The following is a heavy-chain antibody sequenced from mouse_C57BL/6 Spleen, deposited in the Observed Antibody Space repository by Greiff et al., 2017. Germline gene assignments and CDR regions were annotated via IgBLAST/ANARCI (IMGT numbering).Heavy chain of an antibody. J-gene: IGHJ4*01. D-gene: IGHD1-1*01. CDR2: ISSGSSTI. CDR1: GFTFSDYG. Sequence: EVMLVESGGGLVKPGGSLKLSCAASGFTFSDYGMHWVRQAPEKGLEWVAYISSGSSTIYYADTVKGRFTISRDNAKNTLFLQMTSLRSEDTAMYYCARTLRVPYYAMDYWGQGTSVTVSS. V-gene: IGHV5-17*01. CDR3: ARTLRVPYYAMDY.